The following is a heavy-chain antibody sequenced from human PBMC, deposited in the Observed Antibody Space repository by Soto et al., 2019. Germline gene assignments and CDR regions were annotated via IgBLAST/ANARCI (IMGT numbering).Heavy chain of an antibody. CDR2: ISYDGSNK. CDR3: AKDSRCYDFCCFTVPLDGIAV. V-gene: IGHV3-30*18. J-gene: IGHJ6*02. Sequence: ARNKKLEWVAVISYDGSNKYYAYSVKGRFTISRDNSKNTLYLQMNRLRAEDTAVYYGAKDSRCYDFCCFTVPLDGIAVRGQGTTVAGS. D-gene: IGHD3-3*01.